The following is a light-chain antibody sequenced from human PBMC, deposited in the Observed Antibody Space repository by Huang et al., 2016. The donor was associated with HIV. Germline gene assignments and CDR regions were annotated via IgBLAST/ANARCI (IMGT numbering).Light chain of an antibody. Sequence: DIIMTQSPDSLAVSLGERATLNCRSSQSVYSSYTIKDYMVWFQQKPGQPPRLILFWAATREAGVPDRFTGSGSGTHFTLTIASLEAEDAAIYYCQQYYSSPQTFGQGTRVEVK. CDR1: QSVYSSYTIKDY. V-gene: IGKV4-1*01. CDR3: QQYYSSPQT. CDR2: WAA. J-gene: IGKJ1*01.